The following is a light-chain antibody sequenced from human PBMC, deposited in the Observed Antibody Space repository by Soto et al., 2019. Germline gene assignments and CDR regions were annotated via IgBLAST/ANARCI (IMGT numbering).Light chain of an antibody. CDR3: CSYGGRSTYV. CDR1: SSNVGSYKL. J-gene: IGLJ1*01. Sequence: QSVLTQPASVSGSPGQSITISCTGTSSNVGSYKLVSWYQQHPGKAPKLMIFEVNKRPSGVSNRFSGSKSGNTASLTISGLKVEDEVDYYCCSYGGRSTYVFGTGTKVTVL. V-gene: IGLV2-23*02. CDR2: EVN.